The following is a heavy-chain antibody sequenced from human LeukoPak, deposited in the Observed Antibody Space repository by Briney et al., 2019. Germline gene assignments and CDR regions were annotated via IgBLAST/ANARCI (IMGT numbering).Heavy chain of an antibody. CDR3: ARSRGGDAWDALDI. V-gene: IGHV1/OR15-1*04. Sequence: ASVKVSCKASGYIFTDYYMHWVRQAPGQELGWMGRINPNSGGTNYVQKFQGRVTMTTDTSTSTAYMELRSLRSDDTAVYYCARSRGGDAWDALDIWGQGTMVTVSS. J-gene: IGHJ3*02. D-gene: IGHD2-21*02. CDR1: GYIFTDYY. CDR2: INPNSGGT.